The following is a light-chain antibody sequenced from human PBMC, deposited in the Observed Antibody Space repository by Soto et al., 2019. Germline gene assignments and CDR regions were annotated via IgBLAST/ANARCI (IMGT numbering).Light chain of an antibody. J-gene: IGKJ1*01. CDR1: QSVSNNY. V-gene: IGKV3-20*01. Sequence: EIVLTQSPGTLSLSPVERATLSCRASQSVSNNYLAWYQQKPGQALRLLIYGASNRATGIPDRFSGSASLTDFTLTISRLEPEDFAVYYCQQYGSSGTLGQGTTVDVK. CDR2: GAS. CDR3: QQYGSSGT.